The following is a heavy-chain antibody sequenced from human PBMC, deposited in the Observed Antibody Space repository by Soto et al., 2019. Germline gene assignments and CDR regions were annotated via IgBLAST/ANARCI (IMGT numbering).Heavy chain of an antibody. CDR1: GGTFSSYT. CDR3: ARGTAVAGLVNWFDP. V-gene: IGHV1-69*02. Sequence: SVKVSCKASGGTFSSYTISWVRQAPGQGLEWMGRIIPILGIANYAQKFQGRVTITADKSTSTAYMELSSLRSEDTAVYYCARGTAVAGLVNWFDPWGQGTLVTVSS. CDR2: IIPILGIA. D-gene: IGHD6-19*01. J-gene: IGHJ5*02.